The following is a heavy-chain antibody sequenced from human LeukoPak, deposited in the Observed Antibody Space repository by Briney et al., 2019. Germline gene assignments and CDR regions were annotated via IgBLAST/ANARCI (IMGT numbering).Heavy chain of an antibody. V-gene: IGHV4-59*01. CDR1: GGSISSYY. J-gene: IGHJ5*02. D-gene: IGHD4-17*01. CDR3: ARVGQRLRGGGDH. Sequence: PSETLSLTCTVSGGSISSYYWSWIRQPPGKGLEWIGYIYYSGSTNYNPSLKSRVTISVDTSKNQFSLKLSSVTAADTAVYYCARVGQRLRGGGDHWGQGTLVTVSS. CDR2: IYYSGST.